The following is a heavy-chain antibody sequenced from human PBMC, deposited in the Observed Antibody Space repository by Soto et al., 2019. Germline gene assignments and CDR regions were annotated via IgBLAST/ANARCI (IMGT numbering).Heavy chain of an antibody. Sequence: PGGSLRLSCAASGFTVSISYMTWVRQVPGKGLEWVSIIYSDGDGHTYYTDSVKGRFTISRDNSKNTLYLQMGSLRPEDMAVYYCARAWYSSGWYYDYWGQGTLVTVSS. J-gene: IGHJ4*02. V-gene: IGHV3-66*01. D-gene: IGHD6-19*01. CDR1: GFTVSISY. CDR3: ARAWYSSGWYYDY. CDR2: IYSDGDGHT.